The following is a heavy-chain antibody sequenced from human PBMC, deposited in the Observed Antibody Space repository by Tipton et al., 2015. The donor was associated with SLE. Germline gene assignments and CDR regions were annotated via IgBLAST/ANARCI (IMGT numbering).Heavy chain of an antibody. D-gene: IGHD2-15*01. V-gene: IGHV4-39*01. CDR1: GGSISSSSYY. CDR2: SYYSGSP. CDR3: ARHDPTTPDAFDI. Sequence: TLSLTCTVSGGSISSSSYYWGWIRQPPGKGLEWIGSSYYSGSPYYNPSLKSRVTIYVDTSKNQFSLKLSSVTAADTAVYYCARHDPTTPDAFDIWGQGTMVTVSS. J-gene: IGHJ3*02.